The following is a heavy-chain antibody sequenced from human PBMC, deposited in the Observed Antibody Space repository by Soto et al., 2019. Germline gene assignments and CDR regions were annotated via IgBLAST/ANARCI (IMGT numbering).Heavy chain of an antibody. CDR2: TKQDGSEK. V-gene: IGHV3-7*03. CDR1: GLTFSSYW. CDR3: AKVIRYCSDGVCWYFDL. J-gene: IGHJ2*01. Sequence: EVQLVESGGGLVQPGGSLRLSCAASGLTFSSYWMSWVRQAPGKGLEWVANTKQDGSEKYYVDSVKGRFTISRDNAKNSLYLQMSSLRAEDTAVYYCAKVIRYCSDGVCWYFDLWGRGTLVTVSS. D-gene: IGHD2-8*01.